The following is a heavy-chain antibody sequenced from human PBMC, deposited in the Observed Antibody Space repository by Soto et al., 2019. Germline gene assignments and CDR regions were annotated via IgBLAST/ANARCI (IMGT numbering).Heavy chain of an antibody. CDR2: IYPGDSDT. D-gene: IGHD3-3*01. J-gene: IGHJ4*02. Sequence: GESLKISCKGSGYSFTSYWIGWVRQMPGKGLERMGIIYPGDSDTSYSPSFQGQVTISADKSISSAYLQWSTLKASDTAMYYCARTCRLLEWHLDYWGQGALVTVSS. V-gene: IGHV5-51*01. CDR1: GYSFTSYW. CDR3: ARTCRLLEWHLDY.